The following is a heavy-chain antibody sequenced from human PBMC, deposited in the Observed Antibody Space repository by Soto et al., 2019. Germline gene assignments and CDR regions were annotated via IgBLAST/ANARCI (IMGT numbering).Heavy chain of an antibody. V-gene: IGHV6-1*01. CDR3: ARDPVMITFGGVIAPWGMEV. CDR2: TYYCSKWYN. CDR1: GDSVSSNIAA. Sequence: SQTLSLTSAISGDSVSSNIAACNWIRQSPSRGLEWLGRTYYCSKWYNDYAVSTKSRRTSTPNTSKNQFSLQLNSVTPEDTAVYYCARDPVMITFGGVIAPWGMEVWGQVTTVTVSS. J-gene: IGHJ6*02. D-gene: IGHD3-16*02.